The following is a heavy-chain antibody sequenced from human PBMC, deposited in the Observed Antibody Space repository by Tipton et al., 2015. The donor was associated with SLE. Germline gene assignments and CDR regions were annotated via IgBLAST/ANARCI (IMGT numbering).Heavy chain of an antibody. CDR3: ARAPYSGGGRAYFDS. CDR1: GFNFRGYS. CDR2: ISTSSTYI. V-gene: IGHV3-21*01. Sequence: SLRLSCAASGFNFRGYSMHWVRLAPGRGLEWVSSISTSSTYIYYADSVKGRFTISRDNTKNSLFLQMNNLRAEDTAVYYCARAPYSGGGRAYFDSWGQGTLVTVSS. J-gene: IGHJ4*02. D-gene: IGHD6-19*01.